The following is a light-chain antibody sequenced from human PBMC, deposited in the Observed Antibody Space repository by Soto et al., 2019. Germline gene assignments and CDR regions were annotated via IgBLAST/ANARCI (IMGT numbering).Light chain of an antibody. J-gene: IGKJ1*01. CDR2: GAS. CDR1: QSVRNN. CDR3: QQYNNWWT. V-gene: IGKV3-15*01. Sequence: EIVMTQSPATLSLSPGERATLSCRASQSVRNNLAWYQKKPGQAPRLLIYGASTRPTGIPARFSGSGSGTEFTLTISSLQSEDFAFYYCQQYNNWWTFGQGTRVDIK.